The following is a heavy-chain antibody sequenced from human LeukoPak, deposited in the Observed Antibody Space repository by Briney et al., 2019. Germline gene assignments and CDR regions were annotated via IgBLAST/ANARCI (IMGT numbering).Heavy chain of an antibody. D-gene: IGHD6-6*01. J-gene: IGHJ6*03. CDR3: ARVQELVAARPGPYYYYYMDV. V-gene: IGHV1-2*02. CDR1: GYTFSSYG. CDR2: INPNSGGT. Sequence: GASVKVSCKASGYTFSSYGISWVRQAPGQGLEWMGWINPNSGGTNYAQKFQGRVTMTRDTSISTAYMELSRLRSDDTAVYYCARVQELVAARPGPYYYYYMDVWGKGTTVTVSS.